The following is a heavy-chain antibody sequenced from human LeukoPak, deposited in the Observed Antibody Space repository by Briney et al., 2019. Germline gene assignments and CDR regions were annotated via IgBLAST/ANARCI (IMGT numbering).Heavy chain of an antibody. CDR2: ISGSGSST. J-gene: IGHJ4*02. Sequence: GGSLRLSCAASGFTFSNYAMNWVRQAPGKGLEWVSAISGSGSSTYYVDSVKGRFTISRDNSKNTLYLQMNSLRAEDTAVYCCAKCRAAEIAAAANYWGQGTLVTVSS. V-gene: IGHV3-23*01. D-gene: IGHD6-13*01. CDR1: GFTFSNYA. CDR3: AKCRAAEIAAAANY.